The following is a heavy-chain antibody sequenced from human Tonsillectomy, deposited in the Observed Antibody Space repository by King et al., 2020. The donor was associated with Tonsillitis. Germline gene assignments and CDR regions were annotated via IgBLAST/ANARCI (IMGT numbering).Heavy chain of an antibody. D-gene: IGHD1-26*01. CDR3: AKDGVGGYFDY. J-gene: IGHJ4*02. CDR2: ISYDGGNK. CDR1: GFTFSSYG. Sequence: VQLVESGGGVVQPGRSLRLSCAASGFTFSSYGMHWVRQAPGKGREWVALISYDGGNKYYADSVKGRFPISRDNSKNTLYLQMNSLRVEDTSVYYCAKDGVGGYFDYWGKGALVTVSS. V-gene: IGHV3-30*18.